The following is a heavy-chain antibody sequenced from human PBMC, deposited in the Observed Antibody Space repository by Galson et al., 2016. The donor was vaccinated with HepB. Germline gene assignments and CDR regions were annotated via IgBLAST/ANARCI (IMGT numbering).Heavy chain of an antibody. D-gene: IGHD3-16*02. CDR2: IIPISRTV. CDR3: ARVGAYVWGTYRSPRAFDI. CDR1: GGTFSSYT. V-gene: IGHV1-69*13. Sequence: SVKVSCKASGGTFSSYTISRVRQAPGQELEWMGGIIPISRTVKYAQTFQGRVTITADESTNTAYMELSSLRSEDTALYYCARVGAYVWGTYRSPRAFDIWGQGTMVTVS. J-gene: IGHJ3*02.